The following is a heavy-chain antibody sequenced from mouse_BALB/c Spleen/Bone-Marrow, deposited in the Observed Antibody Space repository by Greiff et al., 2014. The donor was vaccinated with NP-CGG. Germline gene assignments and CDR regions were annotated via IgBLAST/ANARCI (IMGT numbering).Heavy chain of an antibody. CDR1: GFNIKDTY. V-gene: IGHV14-3*02. J-gene: IGHJ2*01. D-gene: IGHD1-1*01. Sequence: EVQLQQSGAELVKPGASVKLSCTASGFNIKDTYMHWVKQRPEQGLEWIGRIDPANGNTKYDPKFQGKATITADTSSNTAYLRLSSLTSEDTAVYYCARIYYYGRGYFDYWGQGTTLTVSS. CDR2: IDPANGNT. CDR3: ARIYYYGRGYFDY.